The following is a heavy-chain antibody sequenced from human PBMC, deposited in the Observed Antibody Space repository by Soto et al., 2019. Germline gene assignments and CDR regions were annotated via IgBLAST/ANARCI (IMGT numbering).Heavy chain of an antibody. J-gene: IGHJ3*02. CDR3: AGETSDYDFLAAPTTFDI. CDR2: INHSGSA. V-gene: IGHV4-34*01. D-gene: IGHD3-9*01. CDR1: GGSFSGYY. Sequence: QVQLQQWGAGLLKPSETLSLNCGVSGGSFSGYYWSWIRQPPGKGLEWIGEINHSGSADYNPSLKSRVTISVDTSKPQISLKLSSVTAADSGVYYCAGETSDYDFLAAPTTFDIWGQGTMVSVSS.